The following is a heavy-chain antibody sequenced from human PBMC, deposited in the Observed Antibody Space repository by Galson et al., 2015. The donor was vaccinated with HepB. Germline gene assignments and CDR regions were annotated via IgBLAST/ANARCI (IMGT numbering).Heavy chain of an antibody. CDR2: ISYSGST. CDR3: ARRTDTGIAAGNWFDP. Sequence: ETLSLTCTVSGGSISSSSYYWGWIRQPPGKGLEWIGTISYSGSTYYNPSLKSRVTISVDTSKDHFSLKLSSVTAADTAVYYCARRTDTGIAAGNWFDPWGQGTLVTVSS. J-gene: IGHJ5*02. D-gene: IGHD6-25*01. V-gene: IGHV4-39*02. CDR1: GGSISSSSYY.